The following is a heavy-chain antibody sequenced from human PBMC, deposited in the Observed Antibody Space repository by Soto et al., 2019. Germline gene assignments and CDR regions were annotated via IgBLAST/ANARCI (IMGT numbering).Heavy chain of an antibody. CDR1: GFTFSSYA. CDR2: ILYDGRNK. V-gene: IGHV3-30*04. J-gene: IGHJ4*02. D-gene: IGHD2-15*01. CDR3: ARDRGGRWVNEYYFDY. Sequence: GGSLRLSCAASGFTFSSYAMHWVRQAPGKGLEWVAVILYDGRNKYYADSVKGRFTISRDNSKNTLYLQMNSLRAEDTAVYYCARDRGGRWVNEYYFDYWGQGTLVTVSS.